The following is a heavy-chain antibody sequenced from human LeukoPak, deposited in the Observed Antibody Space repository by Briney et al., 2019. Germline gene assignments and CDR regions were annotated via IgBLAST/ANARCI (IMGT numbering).Heavy chain of an antibody. V-gene: IGHV1-46*01. J-gene: IGHJ5*01. D-gene: IGHD6-19*01. CDR3: ARGVYSGWYTHNWLDS. Sequence: ASVKVSCKASGYTFTSYYMHWVRQAPGQGLEWMGIINPSGGSTSYAQKFQGRVTMTRDTSTSTIYMELSSLRSEDTAVYYCARGVYSGWYTHNWLDSWGQGTLVIVSS. CDR1: GYTFTSYY. CDR2: INPSGGST.